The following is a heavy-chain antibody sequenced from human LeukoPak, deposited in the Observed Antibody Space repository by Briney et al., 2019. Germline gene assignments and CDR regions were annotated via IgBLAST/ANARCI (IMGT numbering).Heavy chain of an antibody. V-gene: IGHV3-48*02. D-gene: IGHD2-15*01. Sequence: QPGGSLRLSCVASGFTFSTYSMNWVRQAPGKGLEWVSYISSRSSTIYYADSVKGRFTISRDNAKNSLYLQMNSLRDEDTAVYYCARDPSPYCSGGTCYSDYWGQGTLVTVSS. CDR1: GFTFSTYS. CDR2: ISSRSSTI. J-gene: IGHJ4*02. CDR3: ARDPSPYCSGGTCYSDY.